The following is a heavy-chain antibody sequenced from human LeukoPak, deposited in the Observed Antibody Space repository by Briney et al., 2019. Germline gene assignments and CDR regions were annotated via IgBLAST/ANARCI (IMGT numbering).Heavy chain of an antibody. V-gene: IGHV3-30*04. J-gene: IGHJ4*02. CDR3: ARDYYDSSGYYYNMGFDY. D-gene: IGHD3-22*01. CDR2: ISYDGSNK. CDR1: GFTFSSYA. Sequence: PGGSLGLSCAASGFTFSSYAMHWVRQAPGKGLEWVAVISYDGSNKYYADSVKGRFTISRDNSKNTLYLQMNSLRAEDTAVYYCARDYYDSSGYYYNMGFDYWGQGTLVTVSS.